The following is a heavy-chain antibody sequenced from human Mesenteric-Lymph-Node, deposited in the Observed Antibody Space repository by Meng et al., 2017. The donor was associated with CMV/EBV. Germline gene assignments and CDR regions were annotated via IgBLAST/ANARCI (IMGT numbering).Heavy chain of an antibody. CDR3: ARGGTVWGLRATEKPFDY. J-gene: IGHJ4*02. V-gene: IGHV3-7*01. Sequence: GGSLRLSCKASGFTFSSFFLSWVRQAPGGGLEWVANIRQDGGEIYYVDSVKGRFTISRDDSKNTVFLQMNSLRPEDTAVYYCARGGTVWGLRATEKPFDYWGQGTQVTVSS. CDR1: GFTFSSFF. D-gene: IGHD4-17*01. CDR2: IRQDGGEI.